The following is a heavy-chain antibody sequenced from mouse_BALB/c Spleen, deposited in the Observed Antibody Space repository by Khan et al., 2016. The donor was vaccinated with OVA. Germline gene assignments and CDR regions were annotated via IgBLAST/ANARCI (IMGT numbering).Heavy chain of an antibody. J-gene: IGHJ4*01. CDR1: GFTFSDYY. V-gene: IGHV5-12*02. CDR2: ISNGGDST. Sequence: EVELVESGGGLVQPGGSLKLSCATSGFTFSDYYMYWVRQTPEKRLEWVAHISNGGDSTYYPDTVKGRFTISRDNAKNTLYLQMRRLKSEDTAMYYCARREDAYFFAMDYWGQGTSVTVSS. CDR3: ARREDAYFFAMDY.